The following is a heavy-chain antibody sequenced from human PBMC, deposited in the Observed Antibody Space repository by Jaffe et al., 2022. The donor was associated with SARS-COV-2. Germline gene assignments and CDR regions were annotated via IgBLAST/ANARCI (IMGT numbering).Heavy chain of an antibody. D-gene: IGHD3-16*01. J-gene: IGHJ4*02. CDR1: GYTFTGYY. CDR2: INPNSGGT. Sequence: QVQLVQSGAEVKKPGASVKVSCKASGYTFTGYYMHWVRQAPGQGLEWMGRINPNSGGTNYAQKFQGRVTMTRDTSISTAYMELSRLRSDDTAVYYCARAPMITFGGMTADYWGQGTLVTVSS. V-gene: IGHV1-2*06. CDR3: ARAPMITFGGMTADY.